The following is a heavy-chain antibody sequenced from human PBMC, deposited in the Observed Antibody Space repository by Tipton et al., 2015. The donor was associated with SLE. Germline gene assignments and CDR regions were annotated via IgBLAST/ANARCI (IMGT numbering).Heavy chain of an antibody. Sequence: LRLSCTVSGVSVSSGSYYWTWIRQPPGKGLEWIGDIYNSGSTRYNPSLKSRVTISVDTSKNQFSLKLSSVTAADTAVYYCARHRDYYDKSGFDYWGQGTLVTVSS. CDR2: IYNSGST. CDR1: GVSVSSGSYY. J-gene: IGHJ4*02. CDR3: ARHRDYYDKSGFDY. D-gene: IGHD3-22*01. V-gene: IGHV4-61*01.